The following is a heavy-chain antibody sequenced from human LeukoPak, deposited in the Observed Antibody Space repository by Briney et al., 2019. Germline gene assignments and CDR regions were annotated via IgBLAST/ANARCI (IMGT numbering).Heavy chain of an antibody. D-gene: IGHD3-16*01. Sequence: SETLSLTCTVSGGSISSYYWSWIRQPPGKGLEWIGYIYYSGSTNYNPSLKSRVTISVDTSKNQFSLKLSSMTAADTAVYYCARHLATDGGRSLDYWGQGTLVTVSS. CDR1: GGSISSYY. V-gene: IGHV4-59*08. J-gene: IGHJ4*02. CDR2: IYYSGST. CDR3: ARHLATDGGRSLDY.